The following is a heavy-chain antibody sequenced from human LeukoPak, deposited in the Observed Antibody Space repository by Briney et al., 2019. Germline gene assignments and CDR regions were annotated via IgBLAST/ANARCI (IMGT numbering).Heavy chain of an antibody. CDR2: ISSSSSTI. V-gene: IGHV3-48*01. D-gene: IGHD4-17*01. Sequence: GGSLRLSCAASGFTFSSYSMNWVRQAPGKGLEWVSYISSSSSTIYYADSVKGRFTISRDNAKNSLYLQMNSLRAEDTAVYYCARVGGYDYGDYPLFYWGQGTLVTVSS. CDR3: ARVGGYDYGDYPLFY. CDR1: GFTFSSYS. J-gene: IGHJ4*02.